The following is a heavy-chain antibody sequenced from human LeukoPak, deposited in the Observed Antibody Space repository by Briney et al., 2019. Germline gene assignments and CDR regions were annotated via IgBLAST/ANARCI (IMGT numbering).Heavy chain of an antibody. Sequence: SETLSLTCSVSGGSITSYYLSWIRQPAGKGLEWIGRIYSGTTTYNPSLKSRVTMSLDTSKNQVSLTLTSVTAADTALYYCARDSGTTGEVKFDPWGQGTLVTVSS. CDR2: IYSGTT. CDR1: GGSITSYY. J-gene: IGHJ5*02. V-gene: IGHV4-4*07. CDR3: ARDSGTTGEVKFDP. D-gene: IGHD3-10*01.